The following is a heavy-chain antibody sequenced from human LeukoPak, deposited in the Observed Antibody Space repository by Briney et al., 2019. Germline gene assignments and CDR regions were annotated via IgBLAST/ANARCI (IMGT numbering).Heavy chain of an antibody. V-gene: IGHV4-59*01. Sequence: SETLSLTRTVSGDSISNYYWSWIRQPPGKGLEWIGYIYYNGITDYNPSLRSRVTISVDTSKNHFSLKLSSVTAADTAVYYCARGGSAAGSLYYYYGMDVWGQGTTVTVSS. CDR3: ARGGSAAGSLYYYYGMDV. D-gene: IGHD6-13*01. J-gene: IGHJ6*02. CDR1: GDSISNYY. CDR2: IYYNGIT.